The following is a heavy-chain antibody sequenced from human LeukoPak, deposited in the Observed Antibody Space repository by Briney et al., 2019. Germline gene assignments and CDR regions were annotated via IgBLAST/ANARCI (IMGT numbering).Heavy chain of an antibody. CDR1: GGSFSGYY. J-gene: IGHJ4*02. CDR2: INQSGST. CDR3: ARVEIRELLFAY. Sequence: SETLSLTCAVYGGSFSGYYWSWIRQPPGKGLEWIGEINQSGSTNYNPSLKSRVTISVDTSKNQFSLKLSSVTAADTAVYYCARVEIRELLFAYWGQGTLVTVSS. V-gene: IGHV4-34*01. D-gene: IGHD1-26*01.